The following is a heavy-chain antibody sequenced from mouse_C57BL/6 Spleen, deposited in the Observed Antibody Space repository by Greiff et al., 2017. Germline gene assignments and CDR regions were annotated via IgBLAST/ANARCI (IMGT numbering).Heavy chain of an antibody. CDR2: IAPSDSYT. V-gene: IGHV1-50*01. D-gene: IGHD1-1*01. CDR1: GYTFTSSW. CDR3: ARKGDYYGWFAY. Sequence: VQLQQPGAELVKPGASVKLSCKASGYTFTSSWMQWVKQRTGQGLEWIGEIAPSDSYTNYNQKFKGKATLTVDTSSNTAYMQLRSLTSEDSAVYYCARKGDYYGWFAYWGQGTLVTVSA. J-gene: IGHJ3*01.